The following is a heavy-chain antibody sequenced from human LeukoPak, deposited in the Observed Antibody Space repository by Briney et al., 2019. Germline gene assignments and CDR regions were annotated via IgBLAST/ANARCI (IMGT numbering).Heavy chain of an antibody. CDR2: ISGGGGNT. Sequence: PGGSLRLSCAASGFIFSSYAMSWVRQAPGEGLEWVSAISGGGGNTYYADSVKGRFTISRDNSKNTLYLQMNSLRAEDTAVYYCAKTYYYDSSNYPPMDYWGQGTLVTVSS. CDR3: AKTYYYDSSNYPPMDY. J-gene: IGHJ4*02. D-gene: IGHD3-22*01. CDR1: GFIFSSYA. V-gene: IGHV3-23*01.